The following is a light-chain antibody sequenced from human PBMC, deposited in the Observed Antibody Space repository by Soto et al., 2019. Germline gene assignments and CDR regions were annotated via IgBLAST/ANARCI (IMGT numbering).Light chain of an antibody. Sequence: QSALTQPASVSGSPGQSITISCTGSSSDVGDYNYVSWYQQHPDKAPKLMIYGVSNRPSGVSDRFSGSKSGNTASLTISGLQAEDEADYYCSSYSGSSTSVLFGGGTKLTVL. CDR3: SSYSGSSTSVL. V-gene: IGLV2-14*01. J-gene: IGLJ2*01. CDR2: GVS. CDR1: SSDVGDYNY.